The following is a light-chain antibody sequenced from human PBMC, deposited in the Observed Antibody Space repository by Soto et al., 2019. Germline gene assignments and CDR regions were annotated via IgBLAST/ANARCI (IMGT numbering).Light chain of an antibody. CDR1: GSNIGADYA. V-gene: IGLV1-40*01. Sequence: QSVLTQPPSVSGAPGQRVTISCTGSGSNIGADYAVHWYQQLPGTAPKLLIYGNSNRPSGVPDRFSGSKSGTSASLAITGLQAEDEADYYCQSYDSSLSGSVFGGGTKLTVL. J-gene: IGLJ3*02. CDR3: QSYDSSLSGSV. CDR2: GNS.